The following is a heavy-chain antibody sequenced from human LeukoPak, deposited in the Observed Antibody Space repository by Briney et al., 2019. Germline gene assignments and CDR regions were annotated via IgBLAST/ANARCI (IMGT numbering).Heavy chain of an antibody. Sequence: GSLRLSCAASGFTFSSYAMSWVRQAPGKGLEWVSAISGSGGSTYYADSVKGRFTISRDNSKNTLYLQMNSLRAEDTAVYYCAKGLFEGCYYYGMDVWGQGTTVTVSS. J-gene: IGHJ6*02. CDR2: ISGSGGST. CDR3: AKGLFEGCYYYGMDV. D-gene: IGHD3-3*01. CDR1: GFTFSSYA. V-gene: IGHV3-23*01.